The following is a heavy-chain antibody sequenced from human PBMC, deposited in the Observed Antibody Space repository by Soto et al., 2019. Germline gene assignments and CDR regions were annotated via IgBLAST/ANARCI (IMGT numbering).Heavy chain of an antibody. CDR1: GFTFSEYY. V-gene: IGHV3-11*01. Sequence: GGSLRLSCAASGFTFSEYYMSWIRQAPGKGLEWVSYISGSGTAIYYADSVKGRFTISRDNAKDSLFLQMNSLRAEDTAVYYYAREGISSFDYWGKGALVTVSS. CDR3: AREGISSFDY. CDR2: ISGSGTAI. J-gene: IGHJ4*02.